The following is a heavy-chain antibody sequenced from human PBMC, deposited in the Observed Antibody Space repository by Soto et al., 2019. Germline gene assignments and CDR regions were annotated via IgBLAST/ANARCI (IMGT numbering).Heavy chain of an antibody. J-gene: IGHJ3*02. D-gene: IGHD1-1*01. CDR3: ARGVNFGFDI. Sequence: EVQLVESGGGLVQPGGSLRLSCAASGFTFSSDVMHWVRQAPGEGLVWVSRVNGDESTKTYADSAKGRFTISRDNAKSTLYLQMSSLRAEDTAVYYGARGVNFGFDIWGQGTMVTVSS. V-gene: IGHV3-74*01. CDR2: VNGDESTK. CDR1: GFTFSSDV.